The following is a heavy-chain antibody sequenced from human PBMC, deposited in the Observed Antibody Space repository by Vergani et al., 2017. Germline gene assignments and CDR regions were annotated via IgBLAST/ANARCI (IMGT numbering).Heavy chain of an antibody. CDR1: FYSIRNLY. Sequence: QVQLQESAPGLVKSSETLSLTCSVSFYSIRNLYCNWILQPPGKGLEWRDSIHYSENTNYNPSLKTRVTISVDTSKNQFSLPLTSVTAADTAVYYCASDTHSGQRADRWGQGILVTVTS. D-gene: IGHD6-19*01. CDR2: IHYSENT. V-gene: IGHV4-59*11. J-gene: IGHJ5*02. CDR3: ASDTHSGQRADR.